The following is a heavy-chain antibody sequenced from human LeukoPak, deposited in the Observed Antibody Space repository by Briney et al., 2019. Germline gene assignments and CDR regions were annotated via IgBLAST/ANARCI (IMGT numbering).Heavy chain of an antibody. D-gene: IGHD6-19*01. V-gene: IGHV3-20*04. CDR2: INWNGGST. CDR1: GFTFDDYG. Sequence: PGGSLRLSCAASGFTFDDYGMSWVRQAPGKGLEWVSSINWNGGSTGYADSVEGRFTISRDNAKNSLYLQMNSLRAEDTALYYCARDIVSAYSSGWYFFSSAYWGQGTLVTVSS. J-gene: IGHJ4*02. CDR3: ARDIVSAYSSGWYFFSSAY.